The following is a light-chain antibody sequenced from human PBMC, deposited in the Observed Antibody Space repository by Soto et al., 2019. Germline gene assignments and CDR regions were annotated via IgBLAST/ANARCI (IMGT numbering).Light chain of an antibody. CDR1: SSDVGGYDY. CDR2: EVT. Sequence: QSVLTQPASVSGSPGQSITISCTGTSSDVGGYDYVSWYQQHPAKAPKLVIYEVTERPSGVSTRFSGSKSGNTASLTISGLRSDDEGDYYCSSFTSSSASVFGTGTKVTVL. V-gene: IGLV2-14*01. J-gene: IGLJ1*01. CDR3: SSFTSSSASV.